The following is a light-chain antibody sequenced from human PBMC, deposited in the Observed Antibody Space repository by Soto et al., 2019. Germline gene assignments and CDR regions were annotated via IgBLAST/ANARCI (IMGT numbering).Light chain of an antibody. V-gene: IGKV1-6*01. J-gene: IGKJ4*01. CDR2: AAS. CDR1: QDIRKD. CDR3: LQDDSYPLT. Sequence: IQMTQSPSSLSASVGDRVTITCRASQDIRKDLSWYQQKPGKAPKLLIYAASSLQSGVPSRFSGSESGTDFTLTISSLQHEDFATYYCLQDDSYPLTFGGGSKVEIK.